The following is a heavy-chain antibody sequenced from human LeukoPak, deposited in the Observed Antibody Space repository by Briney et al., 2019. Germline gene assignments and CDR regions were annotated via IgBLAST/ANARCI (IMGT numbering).Heavy chain of an antibody. J-gene: IGHJ5*02. CDR3: ARATSYYYDSSGMDP. Sequence: GVSLRLSCAASGFTFSDYYMSWIRQAPGKGLEWVSYISSSGSTIYYADSVKGRFTISRDNAKNSLYLQMNSLRAEDTAVYYCARATSYYYDSSGMDPWGQGTLVTVSS. D-gene: IGHD3-22*01. CDR1: GFTFSDYY. V-gene: IGHV3-11*04. CDR2: ISSSGSTI.